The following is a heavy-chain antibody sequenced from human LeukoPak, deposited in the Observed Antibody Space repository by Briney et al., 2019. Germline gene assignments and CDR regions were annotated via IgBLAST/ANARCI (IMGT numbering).Heavy chain of an antibody. D-gene: IGHD4-11*01. J-gene: IGHJ6*03. Sequence: GGSLRLSRAASLFTFSDYYMSWIRQAPGKGLEVVSYISSSGSTIYYADSVKGRFTISRDNAKNSLYLQMNSLRAQDTAVYYCARVKRITVTYSYYMDVWGKGTTVTVSS. V-gene: IGHV3-11*04. CDR3: ARVKRITVTYSYYMDV. CDR1: LFTFSDYY. CDR2: ISSSGSTI.